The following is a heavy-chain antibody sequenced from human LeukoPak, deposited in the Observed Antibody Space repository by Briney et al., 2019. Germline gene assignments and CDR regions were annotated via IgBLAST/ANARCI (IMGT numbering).Heavy chain of an antibody. D-gene: IGHD3-22*01. CDR3: ARFLPYYDSSGYQGHFDY. J-gene: IGHJ4*02. V-gene: IGHV6-1*01. CDR2: TYYRSKWYN. CDR1: GDSVSSNSAA. Sequence: SQTLSLTCAISGDSVSSNSAAWNWIRQSPSRGLEWLGWTYYRSKWYNDYAVSVKSRITVNPDTSKNQFSLQLNSVTPEDTAVYYCARFLPYYDSSGYQGHFDYWGQGTLVTVSS.